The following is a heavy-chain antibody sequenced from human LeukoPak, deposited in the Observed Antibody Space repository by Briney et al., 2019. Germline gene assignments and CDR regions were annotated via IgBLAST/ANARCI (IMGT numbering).Heavy chain of an antibody. D-gene: IGHD5-18*01. CDR3: ARDGNSYGPDFDY. V-gene: IGHV4-4*07. CDR2: ININEGP. J-gene: IGHJ4*02. Sequence: SETLSLTCTVSGGSISSYHWSWIRQPAGKGLERIGHININEGPKYNPSLRSRVTMSADTSRNQYSLKLSSVTAADTAVYYCARDGNSYGPDFDYWGQGTLVTVSS. CDR1: GGSISSYH.